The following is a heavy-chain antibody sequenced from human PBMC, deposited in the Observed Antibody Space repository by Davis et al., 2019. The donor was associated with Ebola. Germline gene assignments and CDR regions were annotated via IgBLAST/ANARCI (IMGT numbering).Heavy chain of an antibody. CDR3: SRTIHSKYSSGWYYFDY. D-gene: IGHD6-19*01. V-gene: IGHV3-23*01. J-gene: IGHJ4*02. Sequence: PGGSLRLSCAASGFTFTSDAMSWVRQAPGKGPEWVSIVSGSGDSTYYADSVKGRFTISRDNSKNTLYLQMNSLRAEDTAVYYCSRTIHSKYSSGWYYFDYWGQGTLVTVSS. CDR1: GFTFTSDA. CDR2: VSGSGDST.